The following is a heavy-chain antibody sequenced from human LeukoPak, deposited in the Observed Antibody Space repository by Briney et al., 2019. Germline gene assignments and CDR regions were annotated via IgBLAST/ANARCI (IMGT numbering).Heavy chain of an antibody. Sequence: ASVKVSCKASGYTFTSYGISWVRQAPGQGLEWMGIINPSGGSTSYAQKFQGRVTMTRDTSTSTVYMELSSLRSEDTAVYYCARKAAMVPSLDYWGQGTLVTVSS. J-gene: IGHJ4*02. D-gene: IGHD5-18*01. V-gene: IGHV1-46*01. CDR3: ARKAAMVPSLDY. CDR1: GYTFTSYG. CDR2: INPSGGST.